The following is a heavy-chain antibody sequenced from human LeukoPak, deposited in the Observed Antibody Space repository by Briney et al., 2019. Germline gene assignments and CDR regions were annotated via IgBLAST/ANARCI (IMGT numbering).Heavy chain of an antibody. CDR1: GFTFSSYA. J-gene: IGHJ5*02. CDR2: ISGSGGST. D-gene: IGHD3-9*01. V-gene: IGHV3-23*01. Sequence: GGSLRLSCAASGFTFSSYAMSWVRQAPGKGLEWVSAISGSGGSTYYADSVEGRFTISRDNSKNTLYLQMNSLRAEDTAVYYCAKDMYYDILTGYYMGYNWFDPWGQGTLVTVSS. CDR3: AKDMYYDILTGYYMGYNWFDP.